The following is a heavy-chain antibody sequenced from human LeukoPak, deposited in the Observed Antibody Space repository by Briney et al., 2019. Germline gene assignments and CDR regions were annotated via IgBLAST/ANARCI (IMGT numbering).Heavy chain of an antibody. V-gene: IGHV3-23*01. J-gene: IGHJ4*02. CDR1: GFTFSDYY. CDR2: ISGSGGST. D-gene: IGHD6-19*01. CDR3: AKRLQYSSGWYYFGY. Sequence: GGSLRLSCAASGFTFSDYYMSWIRQAPGKGLEWVSAISGSGGSTYYADSVKGRFTISRDNSKNTLYLQMNSLRAEDTAVYYCAKRLQYSSGWYYFGYWGQGTLVTVSS.